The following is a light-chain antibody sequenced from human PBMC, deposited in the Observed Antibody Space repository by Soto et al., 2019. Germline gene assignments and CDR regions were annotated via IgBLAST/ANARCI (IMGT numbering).Light chain of an antibody. CDR3: QSSDSSGRYPYV. J-gene: IGLJ1*01. CDR2: KDN. Sequence: SYELTQPPSVPVSPGQTARITCSGDALPKQYAYWYQQRPGQAPVVVIYKDNGRPSGIPERFSGSSSGTTVTLTISGVQAEDEAYYYCQSSDSSGRYPYVFGTGTKVTVL. CDR1: ALPKQY. V-gene: IGLV3-25*02.